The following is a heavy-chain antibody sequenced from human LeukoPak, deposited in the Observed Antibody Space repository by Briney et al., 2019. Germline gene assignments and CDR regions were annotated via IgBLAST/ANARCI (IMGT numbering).Heavy chain of an antibody. D-gene: IGHD3-10*01. CDR3: ARIFGYYGQYDAFDI. CDR2: IQYHGSSK. J-gene: IGHJ3*02. CDR1: GFTFGSYG. Sequence: GRSLRLSWAAAGFTFGSYGMDCVRQAPGKGLEWLAFIQYHGSSKYYAHHVKARFTVSRDNSKNTLYLQMNSLRAEDTAVYYCARIFGYYGQYDAFDIWGQGTMVTVSS. V-gene: IGHV3-33*01.